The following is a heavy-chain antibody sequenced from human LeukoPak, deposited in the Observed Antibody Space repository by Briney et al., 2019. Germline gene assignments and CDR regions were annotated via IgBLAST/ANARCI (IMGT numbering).Heavy chain of an antibody. CDR1: GGSFSGYY. CDR2: INHSGST. V-gene: IGHV4-34*01. D-gene: IGHD6-19*01. J-gene: IGHJ3*02. CDR3: ARAQWLAHDAFDI. Sequence: SETLSLTCAVYGGSFSGYYWSWIRQPPGKGLEWIGEINHSGSTNYNPSLKSRVTISVDTSKNQFSLRLSSVTAADTAVYYCARAQWLAHDAFDIWGQGTMVTVSS.